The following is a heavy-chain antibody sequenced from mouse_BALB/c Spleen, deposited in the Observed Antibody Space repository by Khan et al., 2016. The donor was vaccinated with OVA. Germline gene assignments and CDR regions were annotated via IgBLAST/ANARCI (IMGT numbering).Heavy chain of an antibody. V-gene: IGHV2-6-1*01. Sequence: QVQLKQSGPGLVAPSQSLSITCTISGFSLTNYGVHWVRQPPGKGLEWLVVIWSDGSTTYTSALKSILTITKDNSKSQVFLKMNSLQTDDTAIYFCARQPYYHYNVMDYWGQGTSVTVSS. CDR2: IWSDGST. CDR3: ARQPYYHYNVMDY. J-gene: IGHJ4*01. CDR1: GFSLTNYG. D-gene: IGHD2-10*01.